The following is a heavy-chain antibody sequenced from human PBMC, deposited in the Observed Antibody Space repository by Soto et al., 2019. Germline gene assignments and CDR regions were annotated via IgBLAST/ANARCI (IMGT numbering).Heavy chain of an antibody. J-gene: IGHJ4*02. CDR3: ARDRYSSGWYDLDY. V-gene: IGHV3-33*01. CDR2: IWYDGSNK. CDR1: GFTFSSYG. Sequence: QVQLVESEGCVVQPGRSLRLSCAASGFTFSSYGMHWVRQAPGKGLEWVAVIWYDGSNKYYADSVKGRFTISRDNSKNTLCLQMNSLRVEDTAVYYCARDRYSSGWYDLDYWGQGTLVTVSS. D-gene: IGHD6-13*01.